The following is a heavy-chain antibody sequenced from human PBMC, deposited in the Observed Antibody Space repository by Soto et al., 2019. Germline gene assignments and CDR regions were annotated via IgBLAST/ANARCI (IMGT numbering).Heavy chain of an antibody. CDR2: TIPMFSTT. CDR1: GGTFNSYA. D-gene: IGHD3-22*01. Sequence: QVQLVQSGAEVKKPESSVRVSCKASGGTFNSYAITWVRQAPGQGLEWMGGTIPMFSTTNYAEKFQGRVTITADESTNTAYMELSSLRSEDTAVYYCTRCGIRYHSIGYYLGIDGMDVWGQETTVIVSS. J-gene: IGHJ6*02. V-gene: IGHV1-69*12. CDR3: TRCGIRYHSIGYYLGIDGMDV.